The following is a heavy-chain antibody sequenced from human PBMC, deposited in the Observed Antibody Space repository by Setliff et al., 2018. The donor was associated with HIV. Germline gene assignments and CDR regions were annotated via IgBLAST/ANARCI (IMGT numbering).Heavy chain of an antibody. D-gene: IGHD3-10*01. J-gene: IGHJ4*02. V-gene: IGHV1-46*01. CDR2: INPSVGST. CDR3: AREYDVLLWIGSQYGRGNLDS. Sequence: ASVKVSCKASGYILTSHYMHWVRQAPGQGLEWMGIINPSVGSTSYAQKFQGRVTMTRDTSTSTVYMELSSLRSEDTAVYYCAREYDVLLWIGSQYGRGNLDSWGQGTRVTV. CDR1: GYILTSHY.